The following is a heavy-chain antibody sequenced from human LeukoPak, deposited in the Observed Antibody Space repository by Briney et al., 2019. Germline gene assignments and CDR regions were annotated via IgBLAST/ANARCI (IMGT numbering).Heavy chain of an antibody. Sequence: GASVKVSCKASGGTFSSYGISWVRQAPGQGLEWMGWISAYNGNTNYAQKLQGRVTMTTDTSTSTAYMELRSLRSDDTAVYYCASARLYGSGSYGDDAFDIWGQGTMVTVSS. CDR1: GGTFSSYG. V-gene: IGHV1-18*01. D-gene: IGHD3-10*01. J-gene: IGHJ3*02. CDR2: ISAYNGNT. CDR3: ASARLYGSGSYGDDAFDI.